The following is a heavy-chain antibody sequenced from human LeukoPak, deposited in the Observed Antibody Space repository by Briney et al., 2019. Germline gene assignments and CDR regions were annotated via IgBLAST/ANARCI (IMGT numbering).Heavy chain of an antibody. CDR3: ARRSGGDY. J-gene: IGHJ4*02. V-gene: IGHV3-21*01. Sequence: GGSLRLSCAASGFTFSSYNMNWVRQAPGKGLEWVSIISSSSSYIYYAESVKGRFTISRDNAKNSLYLQMNSLRAEDTAVYYCARRSGGDYWGQGTLVTVSS. CDR1: GFTFSSYN. D-gene: IGHD3-10*01. CDR2: ISSSSSYI.